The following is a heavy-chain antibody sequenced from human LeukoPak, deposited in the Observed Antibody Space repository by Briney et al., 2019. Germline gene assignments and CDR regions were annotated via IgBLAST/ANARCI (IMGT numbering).Heavy chain of an antibody. D-gene: IGHD3-3*01. CDR2: INPNSGGT. Sequence: GASVKVSCKASGYTFTGYYMHWVRQAPGQGLEWMGWINPNSGGTNYAQKFQGRVTMTRDTSISTAYMELSRLRSDDTAVYYCARDDYDFWSGYKDYWGQGTLVTVSS. J-gene: IGHJ4*02. V-gene: IGHV1-2*02. CDR3: ARDDYDFWSGYKDY. CDR1: GYTFTGYY.